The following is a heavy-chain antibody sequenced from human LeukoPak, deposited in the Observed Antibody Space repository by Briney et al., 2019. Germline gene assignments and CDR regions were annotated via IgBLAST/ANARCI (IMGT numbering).Heavy chain of an antibody. J-gene: IGHJ4*02. Sequence: GASVKVSCKASGYTFTTSAIIWVRQAPGQGLEWMGWISVYNGDTNYAQKLQGRVTMATDTSTSTAYMELRSLRSDDTAVYYCARSSSRVDYWGQGTLVTVSS. CDR2: ISVYNGDT. D-gene: IGHD6-13*01. V-gene: IGHV1-18*01. CDR1: GYTFTTSA. CDR3: ARSSSRVDY.